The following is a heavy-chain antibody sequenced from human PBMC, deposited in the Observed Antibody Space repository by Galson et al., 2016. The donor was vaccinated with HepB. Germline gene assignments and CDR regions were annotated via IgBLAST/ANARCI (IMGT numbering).Heavy chain of an antibody. CDR1: GGPSGPYY. CDR3: AVDYDQVAVDM. D-gene: IGHD3-16*01. V-gene: IGHV4-34*01. CDR2: INHTGST. Sequence: SETLSLTCAVYGGPSGPYYWNWIRQSPGKGLEWIGEINHTGSTNYNPSLTSRVTISADTSKNHFSLKLNSVTAADTAVYYCAVDYDQVAVDMWGQGTKVTVSS. J-gene: IGHJ3*02.